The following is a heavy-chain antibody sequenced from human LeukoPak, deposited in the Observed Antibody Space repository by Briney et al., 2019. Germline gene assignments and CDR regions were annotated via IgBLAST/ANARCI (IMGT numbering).Heavy chain of an antibody. V-gene: IGHV1-3*01. J-gene: IGHJ4*02. D-gene: IGHD3-22*01. Sequence: GASVKVSCKASGYTFTSYAMHWVRQAPGQRLEWMGWINAGNGNTKYSQKFQGRVTITRDTSASTAYMELSSLRSEDTAVYYCARDHVHYYDSSGYWAYWGQGTLVTVSS. CDR3: ARDHVHYYDSSGYWAY. CDR1: GYTFTSYA. CDR2: INAGNGNT.